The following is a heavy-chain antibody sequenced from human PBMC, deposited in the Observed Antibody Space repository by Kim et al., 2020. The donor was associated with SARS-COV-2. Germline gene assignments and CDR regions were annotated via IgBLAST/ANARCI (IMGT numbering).Heavy chain of an antibody. J-gene: IGHJ3*02. V-gene: IGHV3-73*01. D-gene: IGHD6-13*01. CDR3: TRLDSSSPTDAFDI. Sequence: AASVKGRFTISRDDSKNTAYLQMNSLKTEDTAVYYCTRLDSSSPTDAFDIWGQGTMVTVSS.